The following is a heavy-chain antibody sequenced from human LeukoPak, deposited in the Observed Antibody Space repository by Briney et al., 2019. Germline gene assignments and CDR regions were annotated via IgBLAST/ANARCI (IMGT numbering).Heavy chain of an antibody. CDR2: SRNRAKSYTT. V-gene: IGHV3-72*01. CDR3: SRDATGDH. Sequence: GGSLRLSCAVSGFTFSDHYMDWVRQAPGKGLEWVGRSRNRAKSYTTDYAASVKGRFTISRDDSKSTLYLQMNSLETEDTAVYYCSRDATGDHWGQGNVVSVSS. CDR1: GFTFSDHY. J-gene: IGHJ4*02.